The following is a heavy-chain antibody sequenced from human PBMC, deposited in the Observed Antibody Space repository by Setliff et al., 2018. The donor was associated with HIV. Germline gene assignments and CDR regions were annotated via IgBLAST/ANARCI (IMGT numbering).Heavy chain of an antibody. V-gene: IGHV4-38-2*01. CDR3: LLWTGYYTYWFFDL. CDR1: GYSISSGYY. J-gene: IGHJ2*01. CDR2: MHNSGST. D-gene: IGHD3-3*01. Sequence: TSETLSLTCAVSGYSISSGYYWGWIRQPPGKGLEWIGSMHNSGSTYYNPSVKSRVTISVDTSKNQISLKLSSVTAADTAVYYCLLWTGYYTYWFFDLWGRGALVTVSS.